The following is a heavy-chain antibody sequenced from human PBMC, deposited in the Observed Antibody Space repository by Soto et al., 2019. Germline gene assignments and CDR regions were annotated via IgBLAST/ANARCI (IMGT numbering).Heavy chain of an antibody. Sequence: GGSLRLSCAASGFTFSSYAMSWVRQAPGKGLEWVSAISGSGGSTYYADSVKGRFTISRDNSKNTLYLQMNSLRAEDTAVYYCAKGRLRYFDWPDAFDIWGQGTMVTV. D-gene: IGHD3-9*01. J-gene: IGHJ3*02. CDR2: ISGSGGST. CDR1: GFTFSSYA. V-gene: IGHV3-23*01. CDR3: AKGRLRYFDWPDAFDI.